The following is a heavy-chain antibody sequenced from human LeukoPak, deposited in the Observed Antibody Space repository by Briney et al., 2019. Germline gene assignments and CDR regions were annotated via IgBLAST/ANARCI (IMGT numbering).Heavy chain of an antibody. CDR1: GYTFTGYY. CDR3: ARDSSSSLYYYYYYMDV. J-gene: IGHJ6*03. D-gene: IGHD6-6*01. V-gene: IGHV1-2*02. Sequence: ASVKVSCKASGYTFTGYYMHWVRQAPGQGLEWMGWINPNSGGTNYAQKFQGRVTMTRDTSISTAYMELSRLRSDDTAVYYCARDSSSSLYYYYYYMDVWGKGTTVTVSS. CDR2: INPNSGGT.